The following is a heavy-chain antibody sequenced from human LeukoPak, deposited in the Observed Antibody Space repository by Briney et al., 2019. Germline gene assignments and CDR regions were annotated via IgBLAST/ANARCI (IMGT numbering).Heavy chain of an antibody. CDR2: ISGSGSSV. CDR3: ARDYYDSSGYYSLDY. CDR1: GFTCRSCE. Sequence: QPGGSLRLSCAASGFTCRSCEMNWVRQAPGKGLEWLSYISGSGSSVYYADSVKGRFTVSRDNAKNSLYLEMNSLRAEDTAVYFCARDYYDSSGYYSLDYWGQGTLVTVSS. V-gene: IGHV3-48*03. J-gene: IGHJ4*02. D-gene: IGHD3-22*01.